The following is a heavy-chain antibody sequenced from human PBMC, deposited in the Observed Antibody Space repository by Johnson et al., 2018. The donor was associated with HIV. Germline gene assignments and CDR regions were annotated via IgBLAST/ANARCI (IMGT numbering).Heavy chain of an antibody. D-gene: IGHD4-23*01. J-gene: IGHJ3*02. CDR1: GFTFDDYA. Sequence: VQLVESGGGLVQPGRSLRLSCAASGFTFDDYAMHWVRQAPGKGLEWVSGISWNSGSIGHAASVKGRFTISRDNAKNSLYRQMNSLRAEDTALYYCAKDISHDYGGNGGAFDIWGQGTMVTVSS. CDR2: ISWNSGSI. V-gene: IGHV3-9*01. CDR3: AKDISHDYGGNGGAFDI.